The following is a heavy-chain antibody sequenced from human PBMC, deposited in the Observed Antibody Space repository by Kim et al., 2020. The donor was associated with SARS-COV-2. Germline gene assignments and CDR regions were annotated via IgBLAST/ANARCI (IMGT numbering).Heavy chain of an antibody. V-gene: IGHV3-7*01. CDR3: ARAPRGSEYSFFDP. J-gene: IGHJ5*02. Sequence: GGSLRLSCAASGFTLSSYWMSWVRQAPGKGLEWVANIKQDGSEENYVDSVKSRFTITRDNAKNTLYLQMNSLRVEDTAVYYCARAPRGSEYSFFDPWGQG. D-gene: IGHD5-12*01. CDR2: IKQDGSEE. CDR1: GFTLSSYW.